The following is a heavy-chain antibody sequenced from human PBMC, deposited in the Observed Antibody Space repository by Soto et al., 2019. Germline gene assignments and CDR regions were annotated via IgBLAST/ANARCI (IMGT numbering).Heavy chain of an antibody. V-gene: IGHV4-31*03. CDR3: ARSIDP. Sequence: SETLSLTCTVSGGSISSGGYYWSWNRPHPGKGLEWIGYIYYSGSTYYNPSLKSRVTISVDTSTNQFSLKLISVTAADTAGYYCARSIDPWGQGTLVTVSS. CDR2: IYYSGST. CDR1: GGSISSGGYY. J-gene: IGHJ5*02.